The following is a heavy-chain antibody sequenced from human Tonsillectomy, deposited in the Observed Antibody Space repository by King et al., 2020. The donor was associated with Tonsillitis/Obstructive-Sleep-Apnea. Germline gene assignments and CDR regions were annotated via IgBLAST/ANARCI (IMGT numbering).Heavy chain of an antibody. CDR2: ISAYNGDT. CDR3: ARDSMSHYYDSSGYYPFDY. J-gene: IGHJ4*02. V-gene: IGHV1-18*01. D-gene: IGHD3-22*01. CDR1: GYTFTTYG. Sequence: LQLVQSGAEVKKPGASVKASCKASGYTFTTYGISWVRQAPGQGLEWMGWISAYNGDTNHAQKLQGRVTMTTDTSTSTGYMEVRSLRSDDTAVYYCARDSMSHYYDSSGYYPFDYWGQGTLVTVSS.